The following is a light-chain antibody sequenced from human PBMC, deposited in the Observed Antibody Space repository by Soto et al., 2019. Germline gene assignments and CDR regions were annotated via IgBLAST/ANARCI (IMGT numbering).Light chain of an antibody. J-gene: IGKJ4*01. V-gene: IGKV3-15*01. CDR3: QQYNNWLS. CDR2: DAS. CDR1: QSVSST. Sequence: EIVMTQSPATLSVSPGERATLSCRASQSVSSTLAWYQQKPGQAPRLLIYDASTRATGIPARFSGSGSGTEFTLTISSLQSEDFAVYYCQQYNNWLSFGGGTKVEIK.